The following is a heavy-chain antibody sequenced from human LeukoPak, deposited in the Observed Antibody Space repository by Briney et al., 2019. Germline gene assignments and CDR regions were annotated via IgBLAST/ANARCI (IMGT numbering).Heavy chain of an antibody. Sequence: RASVKVSCKASGGTFSSYALNWVRQAPGQGLEWMRRIIPILDIANSAQKFQGRVTITADKSTSTAYMELSSLRSEDTAVYYCARRGVGYNYDAFDIWGQGTMVTVSS. CDR1: GGTFSSYA. J-gene: IGHJ3*02. V-gene: IGHV1-69*04. CDR2: IIPILDIA. D-gene: IGHD5-24*01. CDR3: ARRGVGYNYDAFDI.